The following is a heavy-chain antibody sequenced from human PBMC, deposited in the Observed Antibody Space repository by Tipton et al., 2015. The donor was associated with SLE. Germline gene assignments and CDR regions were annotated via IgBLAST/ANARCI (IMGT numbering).Heavy chain of an antibody. Sequence: TLSLTCTVSGGSISGYYWSWIRQPPGKGLEWIGNIYESGNSNYNPSLKSRVTISVDASKNQFSLRLTSLTAANTAVYYCARVVYSFADAFDIWGPGTLVTVSS. J-gene: IGHJ3*02. V-gene: IGHV4-59*01. D-gene: IGHD6-13*01. CDR1: GGSISGYY. CDR3: ARVVYSFADAFDI. CDR2: IYESGNS.